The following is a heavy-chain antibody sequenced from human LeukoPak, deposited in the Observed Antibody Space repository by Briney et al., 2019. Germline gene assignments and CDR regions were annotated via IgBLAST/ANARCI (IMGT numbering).Heavy chain of an antibody. CDR3: ARGHDYARPYYFDY. J-gene: IGHJ4*02. CDR1: GFTFSSYS. CDR2: ISSSSSYI. Sequence: GGSLRLSCAASGFTFSSYSMNWVRQAPGKGLEWVSSISSSSSYIYYADSVKGRFTISRDNAKNSLYLQMNSLRAEDTAVYYCARGHDYARPYYFDYWGQGTLVTVSS. V-gene: IGHV3-21*01. D-gene: IGHD3-16*01.